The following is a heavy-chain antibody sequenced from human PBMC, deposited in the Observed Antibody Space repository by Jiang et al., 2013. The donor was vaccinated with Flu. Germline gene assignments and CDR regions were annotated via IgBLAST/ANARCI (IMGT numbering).Heavy chain of an antibody. CDR3: TRELTANHDYGDYDG. V-gene: IGHV3-49*02. Sequence: FIRSKAYGGTTEYAASVKGRFTISRDDSKSIAYLQMNSLKTEDTAVYYCTRELTANHDYGDYDGWGQGTLVTVSS. CDR2: IRSKAYGGTT. D-gene: IGHD4-17*01. J-gene: IGHJ4*02.